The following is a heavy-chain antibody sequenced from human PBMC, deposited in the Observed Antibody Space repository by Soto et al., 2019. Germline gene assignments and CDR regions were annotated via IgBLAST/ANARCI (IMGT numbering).Heavy chain of an antibody. J-gene: IGHJ3*01. Sequence: QVPLVQSGAEVKKPGASVKVSCMASGYNFIAQNIHWVRQAPRLGLEWMGKMNPNSGVSDYAQEFQGRVTVTSDTSISTVYMELTSLKSDDTAVYYCARERHLNSPSDAFDLWGQGTMVIVSS. V-gene: IGHV1-2*02. D-gene: IGHD1-7*01. CDR1: GYNFIAQN. CDR3: ARERHLNSPSDAFDL. CDR2: MNPNSGVS.